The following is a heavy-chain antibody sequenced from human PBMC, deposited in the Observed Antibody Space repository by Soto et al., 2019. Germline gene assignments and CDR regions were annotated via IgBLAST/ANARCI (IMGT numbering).Heavy chain of an antibody. Sequence: EVQLLESGGDLVQPGGPLRLSCAASGFTFTSYAMSWIRQAPGKGLEWVSAITGGGDNKYYADSVKGRFTISRDNSKNTLYLQMNSLRAEDTAFYYCTQDGGSRDWLTVNWGQGTLVTVSS. CDR3: TQDGGSRDWLTVN. J-gene: IGHJ4*02. D-gene: IGHD3-9*01. V-gene: IGHV3-23*01. CDR1: GFTFTSYA. CDR2: ITGGGDNK.